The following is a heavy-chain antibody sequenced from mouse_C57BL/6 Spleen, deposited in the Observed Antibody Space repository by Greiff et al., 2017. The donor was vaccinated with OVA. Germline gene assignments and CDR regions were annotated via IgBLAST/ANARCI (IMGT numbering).Heavy chain of an antibody. CDR1: GLDFSRYW. V-gene: IGHV4-1*01. J-gene: IGHJ4*01. CDR2: INPDSSTI. CDR3: ARGGSYGNSVYAMDY. D-gene: IGHD2-1*01. Sequence: PAEGLDFSRYWMSWVRRAPGKGLEWIGEINPDSSTINYAPSLKDKFIISRDNAKNTLYLQMSKVRSEDTALYYCARGGSYGNSVYAMDYWGQGTSVTVSS.